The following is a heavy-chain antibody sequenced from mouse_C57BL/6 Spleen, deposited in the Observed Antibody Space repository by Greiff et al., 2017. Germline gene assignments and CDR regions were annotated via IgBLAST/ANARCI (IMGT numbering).Heavy chain of an antibody. CDR2: IYPGDGDT. J-gene: IGHJ3*01. CDR3: ARWDGSSYWSWFAY. Sequence: QVQLQQSGPELVKPGASVKISCKASGYAFSSSWMNWVKQRPGKGLEWIGRIYPGDGDTNYNRKFKGKATLTADKSSSTAYMQLSSLTSEVSSVYFWARWDGSSYWSWFAYWGQGTLVTVSA. D-gene: IGHD1-1*01. V-gene: IGHV1-82*01. CDR1: GYAFSSSW.